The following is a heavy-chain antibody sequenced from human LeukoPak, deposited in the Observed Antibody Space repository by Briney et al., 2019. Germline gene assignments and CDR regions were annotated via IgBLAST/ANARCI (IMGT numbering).Heavy chain of an antibody. CDR1: GFTFSSYG. CDR3: ARDSGSHRFDY. D-gene: IGHD1-26*01. J-gene: IGHJ4*02. CDR2: IWYDGSNK. V-gene: IGHV3-33*01. Sequence: PGGSLRLSCAASGFTFSSYGMHWVRQAPGKGLEWVAVIWYDGSNKHYADSVKGRFTISRDNSKNTLYLQMNSLRAEDTAVYYCARDSGSHRFDYWGQGTLVTVSS.